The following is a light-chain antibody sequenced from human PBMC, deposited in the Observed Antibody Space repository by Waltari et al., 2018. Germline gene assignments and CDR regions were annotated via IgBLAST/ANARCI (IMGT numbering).Light chain of an antibody. CDR3: QQYGSSPPFT. Sequence: EIVLTQSPGTLSLSPGERVTLSCRASQSISSSFLAWYRQNPGQAPSLLIPGASSRATGIPDRCSGSGSGTDFTLTISSLEPEDFAVYYCQQYGSSPPFTFGQGTKLEI. J-gene: IGKJ2*01. CDR2: GAS. CDR1: QSISSSF. V-gene: IGKV3-20*01.